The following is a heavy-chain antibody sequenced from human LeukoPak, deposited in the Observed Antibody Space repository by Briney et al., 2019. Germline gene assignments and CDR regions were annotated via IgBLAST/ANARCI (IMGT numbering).Heavy chain of an antibody. Sequence: SETLSLTCSVSGGSVSSDNDYWSWVRQPPGKGLEWIGYIYYSGSTTYNPSLKSRVTISVDTSKNQFSLKLTSVTAADTGVYYCVRHPRGGPYFDYWGQGTLVTVSS. D-gene: IGHD3-16*01. CDR1: GGSVSSDNDY. CDR3: VRHPRGGPYFDY. V-gene: IGHV4-61*01. CDR2: IYYSGST. J-gene: IGHJ4*02.